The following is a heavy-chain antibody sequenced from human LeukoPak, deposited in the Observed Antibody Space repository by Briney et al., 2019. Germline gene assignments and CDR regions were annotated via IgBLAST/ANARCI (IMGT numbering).Heavy chain of an antibody. Sequence: PSETLSLTCTVSGGSISSGDYYWSWIRQPPGKGLEWIGYIYHSGSTYYNPSLKSRLTMSVDTSKNQFSLKVSSVTAADTAVYHCARAHGSPSDRLFDYWGQGTLVTVSS. D-gene: IGHD3-10*01. CDR1: GGSISSGDYY. V-gene: IGHV4-30-4*01. J-gene: IGHJ4*02. CDR2: IYHSGST. CDR3: ARAHGSPSDRLFDY.